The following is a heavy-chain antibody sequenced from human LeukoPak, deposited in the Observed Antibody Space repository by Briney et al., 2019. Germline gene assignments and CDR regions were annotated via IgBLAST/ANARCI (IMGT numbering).Heavy chain of an antibody. J-gene: IGHJ4*02. D-gene: IGHD5-12*01. CDR2: INHSGST. V-gene: IGHV4-34*01. CDR3: ARGLGYGKYYFDY. CDR1: GGSFSGYY. Sequence: SETLSLTYAVYGGSFSGYYWSWIRQPPGKGLEWIGEINHSGSTNYNPSLKSRVTISVDTSKNQFSLKLSSVTAADTAVYYCARGLGYGKYYFDYWGQGTLVTVSS.